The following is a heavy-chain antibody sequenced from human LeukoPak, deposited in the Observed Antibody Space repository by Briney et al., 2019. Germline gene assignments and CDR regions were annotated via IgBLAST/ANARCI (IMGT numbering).Heavy chain of an antibody. Sequence: SETLSLTCTVSGGSISSSSYYWGWIRQPPGKGLEWIGSIYYSGSTNYNPSLKSRVTISVDTSKNQFSLKLSSVTAADTAVYYCARGLDSSGYYYAFIYFDYWGQGTLVTVSS. CDR2: IYYSGST. J-gene: IGHJ4*02. D-gene: IGHD3-22*01. V-gene: IGHV4-39*07. CDR1: GGSISSSSYY. CDR3: ARGLDSSGYYYAFIYFDY.